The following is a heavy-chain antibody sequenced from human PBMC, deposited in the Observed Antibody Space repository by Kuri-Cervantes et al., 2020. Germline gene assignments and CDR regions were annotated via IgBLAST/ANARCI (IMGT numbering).Heavy chain of an antibody. Sequence: ASVKVSCKASGYTFTSYYMHWVRQAPGQGLEWMGIINPSGGSTSYAQKFRGRVTMTRDTSTSTVYMELSSLRSEDTAVYYCARGSYSSGWSPHTYWYFDLWGRGTLVTVSS. D-gene: IGHD6-19*01. CDR2: INPSGGST. CDR1: GYTFTSYY. CDR3: ARGSYSSGWSPHTYWYFDL. J-gene: IGHJ2*01. V-gene: IGHV1-46*01.